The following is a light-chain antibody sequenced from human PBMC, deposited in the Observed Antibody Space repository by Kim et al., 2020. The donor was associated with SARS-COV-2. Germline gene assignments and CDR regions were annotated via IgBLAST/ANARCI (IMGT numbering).Light chain of an antibody. CDR1: NIGSKS. J-gene: IGLJ3*02. CDR2: YDN. CDR3: QVWDSSSDHRV. V-gene: IGLV3-21*04. Sequence: SYELTQPPSASVAPGKTARITCGGNNIGSKSVHWYQQKPGQAPVLVIYYDNNRPSGIPERFSGSNSGNTATLTISRVEAGDEADYYCQVWDSSSDHRVFGGGTQLTVL.